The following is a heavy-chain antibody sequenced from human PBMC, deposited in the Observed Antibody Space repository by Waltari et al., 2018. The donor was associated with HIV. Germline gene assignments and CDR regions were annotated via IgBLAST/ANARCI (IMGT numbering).Heavy chain of an antibody. J-gene: IGHJ4*02. CDR3: VRDRTSVTTGDFDS. D-gene: IGHD1-1*01. Sequence: EVRLVESGGGLVKPGGSLTLSCPASGFNFNLFTMTWVRLAPSKGLELVSSITRGSSYIYKSDAVKGRFTVSRDNAKNSLFLQLKALTAEDTALYFCVRDRTSVTTGDFDSWGQGVPVTVSS. V-gene: IGHV3-21*02. CDR1: GFNFNLFT. CDR2: ITRGSSYI.